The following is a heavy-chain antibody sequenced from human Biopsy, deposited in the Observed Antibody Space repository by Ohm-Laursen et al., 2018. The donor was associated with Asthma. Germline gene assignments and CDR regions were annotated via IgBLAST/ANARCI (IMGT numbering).Heavy chain of an antibody. Sequence: SLRLSCAASGFSLDDYAMYWVRQGPGKGLEWVAGISWNSGSSAYADSVKGRFTISRDNSKNTLYLQMNSLRAEDTAVYYCARDPAGYYYFDYWGQGTLVTVSS. J-gene: IGHJ4*02. V-gene: IGHV3-9*01. CDR3: ARDPAGYYYFDY. D-gene: IGHD3-22*01. CDR1: GFSLDDYA. CDR2: ISWNSGSS.